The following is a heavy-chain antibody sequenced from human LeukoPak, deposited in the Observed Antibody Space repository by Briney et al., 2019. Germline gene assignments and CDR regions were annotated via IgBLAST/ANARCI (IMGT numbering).Heavy chain of an antibody. Sequence: SETLSLTCTVFGGSFSGYYWSWIRQPPGKGLEWIGEINHSGSTNYNPSLKSRVTISVDTSKNQFSLKLSSVTAADTAVYYCAGDRYYDILTGYSDYNWFDPWGQGTLVTVSS. CDR1: GGSFSGYY. J-gene: IGHJ5*02. CDR3: AGDRYYDILTGYSDYNWFDP. V-gene: IGHV4-34*01. CDR2: INHSGST. D-gene: IGHD3-9*01.